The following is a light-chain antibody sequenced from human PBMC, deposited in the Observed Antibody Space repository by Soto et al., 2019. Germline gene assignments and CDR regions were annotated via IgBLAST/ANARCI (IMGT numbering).Light chain of an antibody. Sequence: QSVLTQPASVSGSPGQSIAISCTGTSSDVGGYNSASWYQQHPGKAPKLLIYDVSNRPSGVSNRFSSSKSGNTAPLTISGLQAEDEVDYYCSSYSTGGSYVFGTGTKVTVL. J-gene: IGLJ1*01. CDR2: DVS. CDR1: SSDVGGYNS. CDR3: SSYSTGGSYV. V-gene: IGLV2-14*03.